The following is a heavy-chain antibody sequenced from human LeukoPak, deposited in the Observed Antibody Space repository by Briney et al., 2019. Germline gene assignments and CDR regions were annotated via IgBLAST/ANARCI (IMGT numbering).Heavy chain of an antibody. V-gene: IGHV1-18*01. CDR3: ARALYDFWSGSPTVAFDI. Sequence: KLQGRVTMTTDTSTSTAYMELRSLRSDDTAVYYCARALYDFWSGSPTVAFDIWGQGTMVTVSS. J-gene: IGHJ3*02. D-gene: IGHD3-3*01.